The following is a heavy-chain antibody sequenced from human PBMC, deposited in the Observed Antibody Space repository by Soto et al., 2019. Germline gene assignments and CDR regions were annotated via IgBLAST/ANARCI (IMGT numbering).Heavy chain of an antibody. CDR2: IYHSGST. D-gene: IGHD2-8*01. Sequence: SETLSLTCAVSGGSISSGDYSWSWIRQPPGKGLEWIGYIYHSGSTYYNPSLKSRVTISVDRSKNQFSLKLSSVTAADTAVYYCARWWMYAPRLDPWGQGTLVNVSS. J-gene: IGHJ5*02. CDR3: ARWWMYAPRLDP. CDR1: GGSISSGDYS. V-gene: IGHV4-30-2*01.